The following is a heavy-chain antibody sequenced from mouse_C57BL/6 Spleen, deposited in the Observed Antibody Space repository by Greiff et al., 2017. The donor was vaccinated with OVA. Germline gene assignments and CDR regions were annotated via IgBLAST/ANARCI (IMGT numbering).Heavy chain of an antibody. Sequence: VQLQQSGAELVRPGASVKLSCTASGFNIKDYYMHWVKQRPEQGLEWIGRIDPEDGDTEYAPKFQGKATMTADTSSNTAYLQLSSLTSEDTAVYYCTLYYYGSSWYFDVWGTGTTVTVSS. J-gene: IGHJ1*03. CDR1: GFNIKDYY. V-gene: IGHV14-1*01. D-gene: IGHD1-1*01. CDR3: TLYYYGSSWYFDV. CDR2: IDPEDGDT.